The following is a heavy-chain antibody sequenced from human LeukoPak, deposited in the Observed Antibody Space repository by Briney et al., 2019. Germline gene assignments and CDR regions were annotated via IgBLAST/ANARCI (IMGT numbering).Heavy chain of an antibody. CDR2: LRQHGSDK. V-gene: IGHV3-7*05. D-gene: IGHD6-19*01. Sequence: GGSLRLSCAASSTLSTYWMSWVRQTPGKGLEWVASLRQHGSDKYYVDSVKGRFTISRDNAENSVFLKMNSLRAEDTAVYYCARETRGAVGSYWGQGTLVTVSS. CDR3: ARETRGAVGSY. J-gene: IGHJ4*02. CDR1: STLSTYW.